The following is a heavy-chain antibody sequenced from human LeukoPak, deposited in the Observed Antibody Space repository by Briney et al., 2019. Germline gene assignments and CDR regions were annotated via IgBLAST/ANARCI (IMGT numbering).Heavy chain of an antibody. CDR3: ARSPGGLFDNDALDI. J-gene: IGHJ3*02. Sequence: PSETLSLTCTVSGVSISSGGYYWSWIRQHPGKGLEWIGYIYYTGSTYYNPSLKSRVSISVDTSKNQFSLNLSSVTAADTAVYYCARSPGGLFDNDALDIWGQGAMVTVSS. D-gene: IGHD3-10*01. CDR2: IYYTGST. V-gene: IGHV4-31*03. CDR1: GVSISSGGYY.